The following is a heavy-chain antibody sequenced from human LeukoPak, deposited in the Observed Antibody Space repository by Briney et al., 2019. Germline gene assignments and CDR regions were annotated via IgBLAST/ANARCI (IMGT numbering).Heavy chain of an antibody. CDR1: GGSISSSSYY. V-gene: IGHV4-39*07. J-gene: IGHJ4*02. D-gene: IGHD2-8*01. CDR3: ARDPLSRYCTNGVCYENDY. CDR2: IYYSGST. Sequence: SETLSLTCTVSGGSISSSSYYWGWIRQPPGKGLEWIGSIYYSGSTYYNPSLKSRVTISVDTSKNQFSLKLSSVTAADTAVYYCARDPLSRYCTNGVCYENDYWGQGTLVTVSS.